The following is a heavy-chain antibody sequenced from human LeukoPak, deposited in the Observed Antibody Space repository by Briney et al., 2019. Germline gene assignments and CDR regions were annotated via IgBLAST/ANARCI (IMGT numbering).Heavy chain of an antibody. J-gene: IGHJ4*02. V-gene: IGHV3-53*01. D-gene: IGHD3-10*01. CDR1: GFTVSSDY. CDR3: ARGGYGSGSYYNNFDY. CDR2: IYSGGST. Sequence: PGGSLRLSCAASGFTVSSDYMSWVRQAPGKGLEWVSVIYSGGSTCYADSVKGRFTISSDNSKNTLYLQMNSLRAEDTAVYYCARGGYGSGSYYNNFDYWGQGTLVTVSS.